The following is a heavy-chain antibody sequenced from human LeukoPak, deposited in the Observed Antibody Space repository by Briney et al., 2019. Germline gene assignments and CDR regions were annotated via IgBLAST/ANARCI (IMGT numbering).Heavy chain of an antibody. D-gene: IGHD3-22*01. V-gene: IGHV3-21*04. J-gene: IGHJ4*02. CDR1: GFNLNSYM. CDR2: ISSTGSYI. CDR3: ANVIGVTAS. Sequence: PGGSLRLSCAASGFNLNSYMLNWVRQAPGKGLEWVSSISSTGSYIYHADSVKGRFTISRDNPGNVVYLQMDSLRAEDTAVYYCANVIGVTASWGQGTLVTVSS.